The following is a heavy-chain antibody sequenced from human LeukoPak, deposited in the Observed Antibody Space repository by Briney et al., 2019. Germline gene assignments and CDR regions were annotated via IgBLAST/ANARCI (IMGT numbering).Heavy chain of an antibody. D-gene: IGHD6-19*01. CDR3: ARRGYSSGWYAGGAFDI. CDR1: GGSISSSSYY. V-gene: IGHV4-39*01. Sequence: SETLSLTCTVSGGSISSSSYYWGWIRQPPGKGLEWIGSIYYSGSTYYNPSLKSRVTISVDTSKNQFSLKLSSVTAADTAVYYCARRGYSSGWYAGGAFDIWGQGTMVTVSS. CDR2: IYYSGST. J-gene: IGHJ3*02.